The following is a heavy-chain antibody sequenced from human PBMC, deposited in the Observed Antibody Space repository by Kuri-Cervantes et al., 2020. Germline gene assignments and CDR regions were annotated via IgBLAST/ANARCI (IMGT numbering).Heavy chain of an antibody. CDR1: GFTFSSYN. CDR2: ISSSSSYI. V-gene: IGHV3-21*01. D-gene: IGHD6-13*01. CDR3: ARDFTSRIGYSSSWYRTYYYYGMDV. Sequence: GESLKISCAASGFTFSSYNMNWVRQAPGKGLEWVSSISSSSSYIYYADSVKGRFTISRDNAKNSLYLQMNSLRAEDTAVYYCARDFTSRIGYSSSWYRTYYYYGMDVWGQGTTVTVSS. J-gene: IGHJ6*02.